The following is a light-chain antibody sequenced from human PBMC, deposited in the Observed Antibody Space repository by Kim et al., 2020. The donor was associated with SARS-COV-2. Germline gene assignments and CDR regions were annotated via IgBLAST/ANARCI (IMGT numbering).Light chain of an antibody. J-gene: IGLJ2*01. CDR2: DDS. CDR3: QVWDSSSDHVV. Sequence: APGKTARITCGGNNIGSKSVHWYQQKPGQASVLVVYDDSDRPSGIPERFSRSNSGNTATLTISRVEAGDEADYYCQVWDSSSDHVVFGGGTQLTVL. V-gene: IGLV3-21*03. CDR1: NIGSKS.